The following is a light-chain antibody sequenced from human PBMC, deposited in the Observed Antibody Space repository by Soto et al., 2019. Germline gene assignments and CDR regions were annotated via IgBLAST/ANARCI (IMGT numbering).Light chain of an antibody. CDR2: DAS. Sequence: EIVLTQPPATLSLSPGERATLSCRASQSVSSYLAWCQQKPGQAPRLLIYDASNRATGIPARFSGSGSGTDFTLTISSLEPEDFAVYYCQQRSNWPPITFGQGTRLE. V-gene: IGKV3-11*01. CDR1: QSVSSY. J-gene: IGKJ5*01. CDR3: QQRSNWPPIT.